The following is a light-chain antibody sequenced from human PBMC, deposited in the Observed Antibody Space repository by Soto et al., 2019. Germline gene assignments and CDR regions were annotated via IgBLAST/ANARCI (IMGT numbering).Light chain of an antibody. J-gene: IGKJ4*01. CDR2: WAS. Sequence: DIVMTQSPDSLAVSLGERASINCKSSQSVLYSSNNKNYLAWFQQKSGQPPKLLIYWASTRESGVPVRFSGNGSGTDFTFTISSLQAEDVAVYYCQQYYSSPPLTFGGGTKVEIK. CDR3: QQYYSSPPLT. V-gene: IGKV4-1*01. CDR1: QSVLYSSNNKNY.